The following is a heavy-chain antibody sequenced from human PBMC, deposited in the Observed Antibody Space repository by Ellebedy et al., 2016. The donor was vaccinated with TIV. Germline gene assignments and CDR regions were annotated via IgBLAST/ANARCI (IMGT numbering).Heavy chain of an antibody. Sequence: PGGSLRLSCAASGFTFSIFWMSWVRQAPGKGLEWVANIKQEGSEKYYVDSVKGRFTISRDNAKNSLYLQMNSLRAEDTAVYYCARDDDCSGGSCYNYWGQGTLVTVSS. V-gene: IGHV3-7*04. D-gene: IGHD2-15*01. CDR2: IKQEGSEK. J-gene: IGHJ4*02. CDR1: GFTFSIFW. CDR3: ARDDDCSGGSCYNY.